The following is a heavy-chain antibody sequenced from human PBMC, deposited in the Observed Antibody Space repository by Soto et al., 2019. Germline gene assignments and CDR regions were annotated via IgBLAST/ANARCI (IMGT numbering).Heavy chain of an antibody. V-gene: IGHV3-23*01. CDR1: GFMFSSEA. CDR2: VSGGGGDT. J-gene: IGHJ3*01. D-gene: IGHD3-22*01. CDR3: AKTGVRSGLWAALDV. Sequence: EVKLFESGGGLVQPGGSLRLSGAASGFMFSSEAMTWVRQVPGKGMQWVALVSGGGGDTHYRDSVKGRFIISRDNSKNTVNLQMNSLRAEDTAVYHCAKTGVRSGLWAALDVWVQGAMV.